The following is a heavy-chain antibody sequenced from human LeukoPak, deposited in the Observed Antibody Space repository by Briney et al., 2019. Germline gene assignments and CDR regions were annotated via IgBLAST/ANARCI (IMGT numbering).Heavy chain of an antibody. CDR3: ARVVSSSWDFDY. Sequence: GGSLRLSCAASGFTFSSYWMSWVRQAPGKGLEWVANIKLDGSEKYYVDSVKGRFTISRDNTKNSLYLQMNSLRAEDTAVYYCARVVSSSWDFDYWGQGTLVTVSS. CDR1: GFTFSSYW. D-gene: IGHD6-13*01. V-gene: IGHV3-7*01. J-gene: IGHJ4*02. CDR2: IKLDGSEK.